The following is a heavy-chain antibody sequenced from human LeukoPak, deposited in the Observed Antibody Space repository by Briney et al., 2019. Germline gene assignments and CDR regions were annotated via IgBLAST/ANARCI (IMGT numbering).Heavy chain of an antibody. D-gene: IGHD5-12*01. J-gene: IGHJ6*02. CDR1: GGSISSYY. CDR3: ARHRNSGYHSYGMGV. CDR2: IYSSGST. Sequence: PSETLSLTCTVSGGSISSYYWSWIRQPPGKGLEWIGYIYSSGSTNYNPSLKSRVTISMDTPKNQFSLKLSSVTAADTAVYYCARHRNSGYHSYGMGVWGQGTTVTVSS. V-gene: IGHV4-59*08.